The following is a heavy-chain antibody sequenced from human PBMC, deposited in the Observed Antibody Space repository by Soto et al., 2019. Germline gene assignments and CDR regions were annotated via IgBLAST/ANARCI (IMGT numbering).Heavy chain of an antibody. J-gene: IGHJ4*02. V-gene: IGHV4-31*03. Sequence: SETLSLTCTVSGGSINSGGYYWSWIRQHPGKGLEWIGYIYYSGNTYYNPSLKSRVAISLDTSKNQFSLKLSSVTAADTAVYYCARDGCSGGSCYSLDYWGQGTLVTVSS. D-gene: IGHD2-15*01. CDR3: ARDGCSGGSCYSLDY. CDR1: GGSINSGGYY. CDR2: IYYSGNT.